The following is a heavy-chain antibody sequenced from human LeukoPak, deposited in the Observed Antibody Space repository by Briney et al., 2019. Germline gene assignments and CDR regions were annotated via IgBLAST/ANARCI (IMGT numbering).Heavy chain of an antibody. CDR3: AKDILQWTFDS. V-gene: IGHV3-23*01. D-gene: IGHD6-19*01. J-gene: IGHJ4*02. Sequence: KAGGSLRLSCAASGFTFSSYAMSWVRQAPGKGLEWVSAISGSGGSTYYADSVKGRFTISRDNSKNMLYLQMGSLGVEDTAAYYCAKDILQWTFDSWGRGILVTVSS. CDR1: GFTFSSYA. CDR2: ISGSGGST.